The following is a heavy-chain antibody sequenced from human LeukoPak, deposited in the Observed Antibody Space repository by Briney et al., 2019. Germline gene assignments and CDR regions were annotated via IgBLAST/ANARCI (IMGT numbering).Heavy chain of an antibody. CDR1: GFTFDDYA. CDR3: AKDGNWNYDSHWFDP. J-gene: IGHJ5*02. CDR2: ISWNSGSI. V-gene: IGHV3-9*01. Sequence: PGGSLRLSCAASGFTFDDYAMHWVRQAPGKGLEWVSGISWNSGSIGYADSVKGRFTISRDNAKNSLYLQMNSLRAEDTALYYCAKDGNWNYDSHWFDPWGQGTLVTVSS. D-gene: IGHD1-7*01.